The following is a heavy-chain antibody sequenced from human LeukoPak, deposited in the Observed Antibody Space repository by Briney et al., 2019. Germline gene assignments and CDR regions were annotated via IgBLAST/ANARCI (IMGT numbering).Heavy chain of an antibody. J-gene: IGHJ4*02. Sequence: KASETLSLTCAVYGGSFSGYYWSWIRQPPGKGLEWIGEINQSGSTNHNPSLKSRVTISVDTSKNQFSLKVSSVTAADTAVYYCARGYGSGFAYWGQGTLVTVSS. V-gene: IGHV4-34*01. CDR3: ARGYGSGFAY. CDR2: INQSGST. D-gene: IGHD3-10*01. CDR1: GGSFSGYY.